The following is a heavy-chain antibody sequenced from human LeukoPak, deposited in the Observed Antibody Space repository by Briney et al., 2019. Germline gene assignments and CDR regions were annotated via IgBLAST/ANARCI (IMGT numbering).Heavy chain of an antibody. CDR3: ARGFAGLYDSRGYSLDY. CDR2: INHSGST. J-gene: IGHJ4*02. V-gene: IGHV4-34*01. D-gene: IGHD3-22*01. CDR1: GGSFSGYY. Sequence: SETLSLTCAVYGGSFSGYYWSWIRQPPGNGLEWIGEINHSGSTNYNPSLKSRVTISVDTSKNQFSLKLSSVTAADTAVYYCARGFAGLYDSRGYSLDYWGQGTLVTVSS.